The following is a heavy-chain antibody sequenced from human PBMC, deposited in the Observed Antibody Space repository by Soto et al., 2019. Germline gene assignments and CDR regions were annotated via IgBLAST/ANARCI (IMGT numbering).Heavy chain of an antibody. D-gene: IGHD3-10*01. CDR2: IYHSGST. CDR1: GGYIRSGGYS. CDR3: ARQILHDSGNYRSGWFDP. J-gene: IGHJ5*02. V-gene: IGHV4-30-2*01. Sequence: SETLSLTCAVSGGYIRSGGYSWSWVRQPPGKGLEWIGYIYHSGSTYYNPSLKSRATISVDTSKNQFSLKLSSVTATDTATYYCARQILHDSGNYRSGWFDPWGQGTPVTVSS.